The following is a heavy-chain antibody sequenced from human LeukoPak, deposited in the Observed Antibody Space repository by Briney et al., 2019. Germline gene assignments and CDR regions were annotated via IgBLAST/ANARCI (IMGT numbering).Heavy chain of an antibody. J-gene: IGHJ5*02. D-gene: IGHD7-27*01. Sequence: PGGSLRLSCVASGITFSSFGMHWVRQAPGKGLEWVAFIWYDGSNEYYADSVKGRFTIFRDNSKNTLYLQMNGLRGDDTAVYYCARDSPLTAGPFDPWGQGTLVTVSS. V-gene: IGHV3-33*01. CDR3: ARDSPLTAGPFDP. CDR2: IWYDGSNE. CDR1: GITFSSFG.